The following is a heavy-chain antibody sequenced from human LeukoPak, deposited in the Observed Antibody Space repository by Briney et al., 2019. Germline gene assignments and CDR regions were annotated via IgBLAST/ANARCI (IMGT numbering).Heavy chain of an antibody. V-gene: IGHV1-24*01. CDR3: ATARSVGYYYDSSGAFDI. J-gene: IGHJ3*02. CDR2: FDPEDGET. D-gene: IGHD3-22*01. CDR1: GYTLTGLS. Sequence: ASVKVSCKVSGYTLTGLSMHWVRQAPGKGLEWMGGFDPEDGETIYAQKFQGRVTMTEDTSTDTAYMELSSLRSEDTAVYYCATARSVGYYYDSSGAFDIWGQGTMVTVSS.